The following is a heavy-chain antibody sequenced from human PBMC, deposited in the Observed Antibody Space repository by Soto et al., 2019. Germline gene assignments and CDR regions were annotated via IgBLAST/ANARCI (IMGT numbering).Heavy chain of an antibody. J-gene: IGHJ4*02. Sequence: EVQLVESGGGLVQPGGSLRLSCAASGFIFNNYWMSWVRQAPGKGLEWVANIKPDGSEKNYVDSVKGRFTISRDNAKNTLDLHMNSLTAEDTAVYYCASVAIWGQGTLVTVSS. V-gene: IGHV3-7*01. CDR3: ASVAI. CDR2: IKPDGSEK. D-gene: IGHD5-12*01. CDR1: GFIFNNYW.